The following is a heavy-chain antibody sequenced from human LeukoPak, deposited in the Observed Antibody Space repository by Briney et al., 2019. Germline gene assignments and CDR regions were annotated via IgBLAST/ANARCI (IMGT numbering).Heavy chain of an antibody. D-gene: IGHD3-3*01. CDR2: FDPEDGKT. CDR3: ATVITISRFDP. CDR1: GYTFTGYY. V-gene: IGHV1-24*01. Sequence: ASAKVSCKASGYTFTGYYMHWVRQAPGKGLEWMGGFDPEDGKTIYAQKFQGRVTMTEDTSTDTAYMELSSLRSEDTAMYYCATVITISRFDPWGQGTLVTVSS. J-gene: IGHJ5*02.